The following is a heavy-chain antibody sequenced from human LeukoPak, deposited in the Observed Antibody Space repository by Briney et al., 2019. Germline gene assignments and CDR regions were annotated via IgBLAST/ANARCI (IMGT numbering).Heavy chain of an antibody. CDR1: GASLSDHY. Sequence: SETLSLTCTVSGASLSDHYWSWLRHPPGKGLEWIGHVYYTGTTNYSPSLKSRVTISVDTSNNQFSLKLNSMAAGDTAVYYCAKGVVRHYSVVSIDPWDKGTLVTVSS. J-gene: IGHJ5*02. D-gene: IGHD2-15*01. V-gene: IGHV4-59*11. CDR3: AKGVVRHYSVVSIDP. CDR2: VYYTGTT.